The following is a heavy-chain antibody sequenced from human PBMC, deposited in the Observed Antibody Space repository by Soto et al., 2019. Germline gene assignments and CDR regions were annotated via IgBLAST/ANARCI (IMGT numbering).Heavy chain of an antibody. Sequence: TSETLSLTCTVSGGSISSGDYYWSWIRQPPGKGLEWIGYIYYSGSTYYNPSLKSRVTISVDTSMNQFSLKLSSVTAADTAVYYCARAIYYYDSSGYYYYFDYWGQGTLVTVSS. V-gene: IGHV4-30-4*01. D-gene: IGHD3-22*01. J-gene: IGHJ4*02. CDR2: IYYSGST. CDR1: GGSISSGDYY. CDR3: ARAIYYYDSSGYYYYFDY.